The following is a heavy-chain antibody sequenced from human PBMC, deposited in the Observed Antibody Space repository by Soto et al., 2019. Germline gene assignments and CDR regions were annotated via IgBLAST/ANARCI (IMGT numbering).Heavy chain of an antibody. CDR1: GYSFTSYW. CDR3: ARGFVNYYGMDV. CDR2: IDPSDSYT. D-gene: IGHD2-21*01. V-gene: IGHV5-10-1*01. Sequence: PGESLKISCKGSGYSFTSYWISWGRQMPGKGLEWMGRIDPSDSYTNYSPSFQGHVTISADKSISTAYLQWSSLKASDTAMYYCARGFVNYYGMDVWGQGTTVTVSS. J-gene: IGHJ6*02.